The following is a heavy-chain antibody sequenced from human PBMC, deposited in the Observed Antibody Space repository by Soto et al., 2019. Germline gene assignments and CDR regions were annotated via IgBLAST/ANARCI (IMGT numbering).Heavy chain of an antibody. J-gene: IGHJ6*02. CDR2: VIPIVGTA. CDR1: RGTFASYA. V-gene: IGHV1-69*13. Sequence: SEQVSSKASRGTFASYAISWVRPAPGQELTRMGGVIPIVGTANYAQKFQGRVTITADESTSTAYMELSRLRSEDTAVYYCARVDWNYFYGMDVWGQWTTVTVSS. CDR3: ARVDWNYFYGMDV. D-gene: IGHD1-1*01.